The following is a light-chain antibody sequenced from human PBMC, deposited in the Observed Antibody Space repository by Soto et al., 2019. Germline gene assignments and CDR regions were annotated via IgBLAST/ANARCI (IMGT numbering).Light chain of an antibody. CDR1: QSVSSN. CDR2: GVS. Sequence: EIVMTQSPATLSVSPGERATLSCRASQSVSSNLAWYQQKPGQAPRLLIYGVSTRATGIPARFSGSGSGTEFTLTISSLQSEDFAVYYCQEYNTWPWTFGQGTKVDIK. CDR3: QEYNTWPWT. J-gene: IGKJ1*01. V-gene: IGKV3-15*01.